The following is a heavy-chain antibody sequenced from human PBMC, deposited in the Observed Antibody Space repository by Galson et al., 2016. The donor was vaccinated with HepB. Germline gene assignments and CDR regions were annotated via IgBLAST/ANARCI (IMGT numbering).Heavy chain of an antibody. CDR2: VSGSGVST. D-gene: IGHD4-11*01. J-gene: IGHJ4*02. V-gene: IGHV3-23*01. CDR3: AKDYHDYSNYGHVDY. CDR1: GFTFDTYA. Sequence: SLRLSCAASGFTFDTYAMNWVRQAPGKGLEWVSTVSGSGVSTYYADSVKGRFTISRDNSNNTLFLQMDSLGAEDTAIYYCAKDYHDYSNYGHVDYWGQGTLVTVSS.